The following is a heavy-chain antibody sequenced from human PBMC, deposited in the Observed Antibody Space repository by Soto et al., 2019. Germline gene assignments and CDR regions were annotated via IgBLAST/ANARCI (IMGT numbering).Heavy chain of an antibody. Sequence: EVQLVESGEGLVQPGGSLRLSCAASGFTFSDYAMHWVRQAPGKGLEYVSAINIHGDRTYYADCVKGRFTISRDNSKNTLYLQMGSLRADDMAVYYCARVFHDSGADYYDYWGQGALVTVSS. D-gene: IGHD3-9*01. CDR1: GFTFSDYA. V-gene: IGHV3-64*02. J-gene: IGHJ4*02. CDR3: ARVFHDSGADYYDY. CDR2: INIHGDRT.